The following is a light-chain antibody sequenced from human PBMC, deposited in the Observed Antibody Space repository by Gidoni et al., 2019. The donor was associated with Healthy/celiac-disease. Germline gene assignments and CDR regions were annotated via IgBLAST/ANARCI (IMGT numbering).Light chain of an antibody. CDR2: LGS. J-gene: IGKJ2*01. CDR1: QSLLYSNGYNY. Sequence: DIVMTQSPLSLPVTPGEPASISCRSSQSLLYSNGYNYLDWYLQKPGQSPQLLIYLGSNRASGVPDRFSGSGSGTDFTLKISRVEAEDVGLYYCMQGLQTPYTFGQGTKLEIK. CDR3: MQGLQTPYT. V-gene: IGKV2-28*01.